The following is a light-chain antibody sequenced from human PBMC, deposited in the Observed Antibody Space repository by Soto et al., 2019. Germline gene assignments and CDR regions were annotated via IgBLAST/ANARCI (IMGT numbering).Light chain of an antibody. CDR3: YSYTSSSTNV. Sequence: QSALTQPASVSGSPGQSITISCTGTSSDIGGYNFVSWYQHHPGKAPKLMIFAVSNRPSGVSNRFSGSKSGNTASLTISGLQPEDEADYFCYSYTSSSTNVFGSGTQLIVL. V-gene: IGLV2-14*01. J-gene: IGLJ7*01. CDR2: AVS. CDR1: SSDIGGYNF.